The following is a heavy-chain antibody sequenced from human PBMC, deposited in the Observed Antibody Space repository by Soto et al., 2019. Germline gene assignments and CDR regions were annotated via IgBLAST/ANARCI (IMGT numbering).Heavy chain of an antibody. CDR2: ISSSGSTI. Sequence: GGSLRLSCAASGFTFSDYYMSWIRQAPGKGLEWVSYISSSGSTIYYADSVKGRFTISRDNAKNSLYLQMNSLRDEDTAVYYCARDFRQYCSSTSCYARDYWGQGTLVTV. J-gene: IGHJ4*02. CDR3: ARDFRQYCSSTSCYARDY. CDR1: GFTFSDYY. V-gene: IGHV3-11*04. D-gene: IGHD2-2*01.